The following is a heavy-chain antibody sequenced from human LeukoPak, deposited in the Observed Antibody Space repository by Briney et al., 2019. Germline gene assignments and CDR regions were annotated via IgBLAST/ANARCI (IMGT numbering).Heavy chain of an antibody. CDR2: ISYDGSNK. CDR3: ARERYSYGYGVDWFDP. Sequence: GGSLRLSCAASGFTFSSYGMHWVRQAPGKGLEWVAVISYDGSNKYYADSVKGRFTISRDNSKNTLYLQMNSLRAEDTAVYYCARERYSYGYGVDWFDPWGQGTLVTVSS. CDR1: GFTFSSYG. D-gene: IGHD5-18*01. V-gene: IGHV3-30*03. J-gene: IGHJ5*02.